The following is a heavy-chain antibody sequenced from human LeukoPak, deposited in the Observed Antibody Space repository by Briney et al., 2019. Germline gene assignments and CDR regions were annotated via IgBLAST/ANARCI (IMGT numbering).Heavy chain of an antibody. CDR2: ISGSGGST. J-gene: IGHJ4*02. CDR1: GFTFTNAWMT. Sequence: PGGSLRLSCAASGFTFTNAWMTWMSWVRQAPGKGLEWVSGISGSGGSTYNADSVKGRFTISRDNSKNTLYLQMNSLRADDTAVYYCAKTLSYNNGWVYWGQGTLVTVSS. CDR3: AKTLSYNNGWVY. D-gene: IGHD6-19*01. V-gene: IGHV3-23*01.